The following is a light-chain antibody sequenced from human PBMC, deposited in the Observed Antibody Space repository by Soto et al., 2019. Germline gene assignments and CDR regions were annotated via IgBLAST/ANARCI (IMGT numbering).Light chain of an antibody. CDR2: DNN. V-gene: IGLV1-40*01. Sequence: QSVLTQPPSVSGAPGQRVTISCTGSSSNIGAGYDVHWYQQLPGTAPKVLIYDNNSRPSGVPGRFSGSKSGTSASLAITGLQAEGEADYYCHSYDVSLSGPVFGGGTKVTVL. CDR3: HSYDVSLSGPV. J-gene: IGLJ2*01. CDR1: SSNIGAGYD.